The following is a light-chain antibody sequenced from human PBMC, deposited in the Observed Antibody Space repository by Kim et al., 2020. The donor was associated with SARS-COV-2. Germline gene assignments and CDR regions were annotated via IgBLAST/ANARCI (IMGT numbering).Light chain of an antibody. CDR1: VQAKKY. Sequence: SVSPVQTAKVTCSGDVQAKKYARWVQQKPCQAPVLLIYKDSDRPSGIPELFSGSSSCTTVTLTISGALVEDDADYYCYSATDNNRVFCGGTQLTVL. CDR2: KDS. J-gene: IGLJ3*02. CDR3: YSATDNNRV. V-gene: IGLV3-27*01.